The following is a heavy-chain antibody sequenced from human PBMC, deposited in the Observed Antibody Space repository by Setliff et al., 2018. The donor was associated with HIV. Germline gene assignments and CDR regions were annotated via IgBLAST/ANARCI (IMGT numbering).Heavy chain of an antibody. CDR3: AKEGEWQRSRGYMDV. V-gene: IGHV3-30*18. Sequence: GGSLRLSCAASGFTFSNYGMHWVRQAPGKGLEWVAVISYDGSNKYYGDSVKGRFTISRDNSKNTLYLQMKSLRAEDTAVYYSAKEGEWQRSRGYMDVWGKGTTVTVSS. D-gene: IGHD5-12*01. CDR2: ISYDGSNK. CDR1: GFTFSNYG. J-gene: IGHJ6*03.